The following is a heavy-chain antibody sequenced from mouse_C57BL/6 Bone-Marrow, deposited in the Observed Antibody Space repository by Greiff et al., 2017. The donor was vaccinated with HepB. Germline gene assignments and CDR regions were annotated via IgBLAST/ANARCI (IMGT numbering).Heavy chain of an antibody. D-gene: IGHD2-4*01. V-gene: IGHV1-76*01. J-gene: IGHJ2*01. CDR3: ASYDYHGYFDY. Sequence: VQLQQSGAELVRPGASVKLSCKASGYTFTDYYINWVKQRPGQGLEWIARIYPGSGNTYYNEKFKGKATLTAEKSSSTAYMQLSSLTSEDSAVYFCASYDYHGYFDYWGQGTTLTVSS. CDR1: GYTFTDYY. CDR2: IYPGSGNT.